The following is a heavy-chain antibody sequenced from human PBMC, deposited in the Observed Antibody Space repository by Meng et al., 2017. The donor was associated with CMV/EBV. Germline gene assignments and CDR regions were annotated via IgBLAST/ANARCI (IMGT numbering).Heavy chain of an antibody. V-gene: IGHV3-21*01. CDR3: ARVSTIFGVVIPYYGMDV. CDR2: ISSSSSYI. D-gene: IGHD3-3*01. J-gene: IGHJ6*02. Sequence: LSLTCAASGFTFSSYSMNWVRQAPGKGLEWVSSISSSSSYIYYADSVKGRFTISRDNAKNSLYLQMNSLRAEDTAVYYCARVSTIFGVVIPYYGMDVWGQGTTVTVSS. CDR1: GFTFSSYS.